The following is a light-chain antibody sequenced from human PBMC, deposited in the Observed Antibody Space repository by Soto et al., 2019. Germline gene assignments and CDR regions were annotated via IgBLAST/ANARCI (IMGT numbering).Light chain of an antibody. J-gene: IGKJ3*01. CDR1: QSVSSTY. CDR3: QQYGNSPFT. V-gene: IGKV3-20*01. CDR2: DIS. Sequence: EIVLTQSPGTLSLSPGERATLSCRASQSVSSTYLAWYQQKPGQAPRLLMYDISRRATGIPDRFSGSGSGTDFTLTISSLEPEDFEVYYCQQYGNSPFTFGPGTKVDIK.